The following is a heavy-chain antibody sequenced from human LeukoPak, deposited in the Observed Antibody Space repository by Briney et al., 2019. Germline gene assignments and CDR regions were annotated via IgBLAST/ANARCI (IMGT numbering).Heavy chain of an antibody. CDR3: AREALEDRLRRMDV. Sequence: GGSLRLSCAASGFTFSSSAMSWVRQVPGKGLEWVSGISASGGSTYYADSVRGRFTISRDNSKNTLYLQMNSLRAEDTAVYYCAREALEDRLRRMDVWGQGTTVTVSS. CDR2: ISASGGST. J-gene: IGHJ6*02. CDR1: GFTFSSSA. V-gene: IGHV3-23*01. D-gene: IGHD2-15*01.